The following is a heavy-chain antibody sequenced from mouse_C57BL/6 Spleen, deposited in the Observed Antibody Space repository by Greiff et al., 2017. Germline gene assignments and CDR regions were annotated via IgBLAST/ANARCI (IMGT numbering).Heavy chain of an antibody. CDR1: GYTFTDYE. Sequence: VQLQESGAELVRPGASVTLSCKASGYTFTDYEMHWVKQTPVHGLEWIGAIDPETGGTAYNQKFKGKAILTADKSSSTAYMELRSLTSEDSAVYYCTTPPTVVSDYWGQGTTLTVSS. D-gene: IGHD1-1*01. CDR3: TTPPTVVSDY. V-gene: IGHV1-15*01. J-gene: IGHJ2*01. CDR2: IDPETGGT.